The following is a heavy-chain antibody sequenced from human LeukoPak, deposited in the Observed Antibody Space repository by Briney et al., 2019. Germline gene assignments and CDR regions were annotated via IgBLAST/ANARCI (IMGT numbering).Heavy chain of an antibody. D-gene: IGHD2-15*01. CDR1: GFTFSSYA. J-gene: IGHJ4*02. V-gene: IGHV3-23*01. CDR2: ISGSGGST. Sequence: GGSLRLSCAASGFTFSSYAMSWVRQAPGKGLESVSAISGSGGSTYYADSVKGRFTISRDNSKNTLYLQMNSLRAEDTAVYYCAKAHRGGSGTFDYWGQGTLVTVSS. CDR3: AKAHRGGSGTFDY.